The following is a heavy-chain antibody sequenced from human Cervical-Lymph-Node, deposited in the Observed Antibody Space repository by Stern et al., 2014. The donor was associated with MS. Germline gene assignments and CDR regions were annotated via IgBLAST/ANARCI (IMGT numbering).Heavy chain of an antibody. Sequence: VQLLESGGGLVKPGGSLRLSCAASNFTFSDYYMSWIRQAPGKGLEWISYIGSSGSPTHDADAVKGRFTISRDYAANSLSLQMSSLRSEDAVVYYCASGAASGAFDIWGRGTMVTVSS. D-gene: IGHD3-10*01. CDR2: IGSSGSPT. J-gene: IGHJ3*02. CDR1: NFTFSDYY. CDR3: ASGAASGAFDI. V-gene: IGHV3-11*01.